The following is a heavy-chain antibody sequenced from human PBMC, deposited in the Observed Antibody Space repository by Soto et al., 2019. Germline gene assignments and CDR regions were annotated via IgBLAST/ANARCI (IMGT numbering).Heavy chain of an antibody. V-gene: IGHV4-59*08. Sequence: QVQLQESGPGLVKPSETLSLTCTVSGGSISSYYWSWIRQPPGKGLEWIGYIYYSGSTNYNPSLKSRVSIAVDTSKHQFPLKLSSVTAADTAVYYCARRVDYVWGSYRYSPYFDYWGQGTLVTVSS. CDR3: ARRVDYVWGSYRYSPYFDY. CDR2: IYYSGST. J-gene: IGHJ4*02. D-gene: IGHD3-16*02. CDR1: GGSISSYY.